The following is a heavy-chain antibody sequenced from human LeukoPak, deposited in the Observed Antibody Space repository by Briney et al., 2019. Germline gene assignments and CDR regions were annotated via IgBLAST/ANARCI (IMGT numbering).Heavy chain of an antibody. CDR3: ARHDSYIPY. Sequence: GGSLRLSCAASGFTFTNYAMSWVRQAPGKGLEWVSGISDVEKIPYYSDSVKGRFTISRDNSKKTVYLQMNNLRAEDTAAYFCARHDSYIPYWGQGIPVTVSS. D-gene: IGHD3-10*01. V-gene: IGHV3-23*01. CDR2: ISDVEKIP. J-gene: IGHJ4*02. CDR1: GFTFTNYA.